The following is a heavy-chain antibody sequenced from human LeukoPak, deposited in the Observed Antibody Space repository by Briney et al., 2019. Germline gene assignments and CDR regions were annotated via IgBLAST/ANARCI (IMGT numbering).Heavy chain of an antibody. Sequence: GGTLRLSCAASGFTFSSFAMSWIRQAPGKGLEWVSSVSTSGVGTYYADSVKGRFTISRDNSKNTLYLEVISLAAEDTAVYYCAKDDAWLRFGEWSQGTLVTVSS. CDR3: AKDDAWLRFGE. CDR2: VSTSGVGT. V-gene: IGHV3-23*01. CDR1: GFTFSSFA. J-gene: IGHJ4*02. D-gene: IGHD3-10*01.